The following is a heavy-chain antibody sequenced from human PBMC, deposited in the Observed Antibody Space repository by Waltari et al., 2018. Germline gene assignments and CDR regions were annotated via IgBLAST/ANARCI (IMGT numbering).Heavy chain of an antibody. V-gene: IGHV3-66*01. Sequence: VQLVESGGDLVQPGGSLRLSCAASGFAVSTSYLTWIRQSPGKGLECVSVLYSNNNAYYVDSVEGRFTVSRDNSKNTLYLHMNNLRREDSAVYYCAKDRASSGAWDYVDHWGQGTLVTVSS. D-gene: IGHD3-10*02. CDR3: AKDRASSGAWDYVDH. J-gene: IGHJ4*02. CDR1: GFAVSTSY. CDR2: LYSNNNA.